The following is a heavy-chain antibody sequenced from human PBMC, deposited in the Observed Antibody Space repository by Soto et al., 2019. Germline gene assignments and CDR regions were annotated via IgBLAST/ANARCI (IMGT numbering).Heavy chain of an antibody. CDR1: GGTLRSYA. Sequence: QVQLGQSGAEVKKPGSSVKGSCKASGGTLRSYAISWVRQAPGQGLEWMGGIIPISDTTNYAQKFQGRVTITADESTSTDHMALSSLRSENTAAYYCARSQGSSTSLEIYYYYYYGMDVWGQGTTVTVSS. CDR2: IIPISDTT. CDR3: ARSQGSSTSLEIYYYYYYGMDV. D-gene: IGHD2-2*01. J-gene: IGHJ6*02. V-gene: IGHV1-69*01.